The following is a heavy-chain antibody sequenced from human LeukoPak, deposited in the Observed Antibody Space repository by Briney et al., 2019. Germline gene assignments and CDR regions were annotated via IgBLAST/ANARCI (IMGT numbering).Heavy chain of an antibody. J-gene: IGHJ5*02. Sequence: ASVKVSCKASGYTFTSYGISWVRQAPGQGLEWMGWISAYNGNTNYAQKLQGRVTMTTDTSTSTAYMELRSLRSDDTAVYYCAREDRAYYYGSGSYYRAWGQGTLVTVSS. CDR1: GYTFTSYG. V-gene: IGHV1-18*01. D-gene: IGHD3-10*01. CDR2: ISAYNGNT. CDR3: AREDRAYYYGSGSYYRA.